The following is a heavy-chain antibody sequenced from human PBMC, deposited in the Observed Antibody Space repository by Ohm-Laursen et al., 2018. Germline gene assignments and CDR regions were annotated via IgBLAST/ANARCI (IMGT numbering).Heavy chain of an antibody. Sequence: SLRLSCAASGFTFSDYYMSWIRQAPGKGLEWASYISSSGSTIYYADSVKGRFTISRDNAKNSLYLQMNSLRAEDTAVYYCARALGGYPISYYYGMDVWGQGTTVTVSS. V-gene: IGHV3-11*01. D-gene: IGHD7-27*01. J-gene: IGHJ6*02. CDR3: ARALGGYPISYYYGMDV. CDR1: GFTFSDYY. CDR2: ISSSGSTI.